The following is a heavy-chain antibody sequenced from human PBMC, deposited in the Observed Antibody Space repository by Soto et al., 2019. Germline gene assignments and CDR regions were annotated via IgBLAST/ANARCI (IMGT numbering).Heavy chain of an antibody. CDR2: INVGNGNT. Sequence: ASVKVSCKASVYTFTTYGISWVRQAPGERLEWMGWINVGNGNTRYSQKFQGRLTLTRDTPGNTAYLELNSLISEDTAVYYCAREGPAGGVFNWFDTWGQGTLVTVS. CDR1: VYTFTTYG. J-gene: IGHJ5*02. CDR3: AREGPAGGVFNWFDT. V-gene: IGHV1-3*01. D-gene: IGHD3-16*01.